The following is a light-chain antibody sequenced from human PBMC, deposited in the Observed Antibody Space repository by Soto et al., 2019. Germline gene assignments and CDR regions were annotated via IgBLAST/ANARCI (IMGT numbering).Light chain of an antibody. CDR3: QQYESFPLT. CDR2: TAS. Sequence: DIQMTQSPSSLSASVGDSVTITCRASQDINKFLAWFQQKPGTAPKSLISTASRLQSGVPSRFSGSGSGTHFTLTINNLQPEDFATYYCQQYESFPLTFGGGTRVEIK. J-gene: IGKJ4*01. CDR1: QDINKF. V-gene: IGKV1-16*01.